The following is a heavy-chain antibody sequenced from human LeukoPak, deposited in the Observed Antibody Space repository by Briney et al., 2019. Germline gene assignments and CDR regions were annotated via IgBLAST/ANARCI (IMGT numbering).Heavy chain of an antibody. V-gene: IGHV1-8*02. Sequence: ASVKVSCKASGYTFTSYGISWVRQAPGQGLEWMGWMNPNSGNTGYAQKFQGRVTMTRNTSISTAYMELSSLRSEDTAVYYCARVPSRRNSRPRGNYYYMDVWGKGTTVTVSS. D-gene: IGHD1-26*01. CDR2: MNPNSGNT. CDR1: GYTFTSYG. CDR3: ARVPSRRNSRPRGNYYYMDV. J-gene: IGHJ6*03.